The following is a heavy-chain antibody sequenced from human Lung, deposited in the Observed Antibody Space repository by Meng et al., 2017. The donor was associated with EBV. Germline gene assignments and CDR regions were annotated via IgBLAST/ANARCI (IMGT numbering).Heavy chain of an antibody. CDR3: ARGGNFDP. CDR2: ISTNTGTP. V-gene: IGHV7-4-1*02. J-gene: IGHJ5*02. CDR1: GYTFSTYT. D-gene: IGHD2/OR15-2a*01. Sequence: QVHRLQSGSKLKNTGSSVQVSCKASGYTFSTYTINWVRQAHGRGLEWMGWISTNTGTPTYTQGFTGRFVFSLDTSVSTAYLQISSLKAEDTAVYYCARGGNFDPWGQGTLVTVFS.